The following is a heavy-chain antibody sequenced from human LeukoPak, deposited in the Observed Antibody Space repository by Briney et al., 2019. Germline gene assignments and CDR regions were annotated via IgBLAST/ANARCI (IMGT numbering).Heavy chain of an antibody. D-gene: IGHD2-8*01. J-gene: IGHJ4*02. CDR2: INWHGGST. CDR1: GFTFDDYD. Sequence: PGGSLRLSCAASGFTFDDYDMSWVRQDPGKGLEWVSNINWHGGSTNYADSVKGRFTISRDNAKSSLYLQMNRLRIEDTALYYCARGLMGGYPRFDYWGQGTLVTVSS. V-gene: IGHV3-20*04. CDR3: ARGLMGGYPRFDY.